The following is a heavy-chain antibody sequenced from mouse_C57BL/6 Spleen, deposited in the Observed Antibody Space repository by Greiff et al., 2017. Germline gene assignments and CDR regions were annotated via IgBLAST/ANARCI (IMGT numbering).Heavy chain of an antibody. CDR1: GYTFTDYE. CDR3: TRGREDYYGSSYYFDY. Sequence: VQLQESGAELVRPGASVTLSCKASGYTFTDYEMHWVKQTPVHGLAWIGAIDPETGGTAYNQKFKGKAILTADKSSSTAYMELRSLTSEDAAVYYCTRGREDYYGSSYYFDYGGQGTTLTVSS. V-gene: IGHV1-15*01. CDR2: IDPETGGT. D-gene: IGHD1-1*01. J-gene: IGHJ2*01.